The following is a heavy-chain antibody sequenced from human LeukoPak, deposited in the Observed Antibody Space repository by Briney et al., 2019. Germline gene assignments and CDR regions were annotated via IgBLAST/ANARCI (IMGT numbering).Heavy chain of an antibody. J-gene: IGHJ4*02. CDR2: IYYSGST. CDR3: ARQDMTTVATLDY. Sequence: PSETLSLTCTVSGGSISSSSYYWGWIRQPPGKGLEWIGSIYYSGSTYYSPSLKSRVTISVDTSKNQFSLKLSSVTAADTAVYYCARQDMTTVATLDYWGQGTLVTVSS. D-gene: IGHD4-17*01. V-gene: IGHV4-39*01. CDR1: GGSISSSSYY.